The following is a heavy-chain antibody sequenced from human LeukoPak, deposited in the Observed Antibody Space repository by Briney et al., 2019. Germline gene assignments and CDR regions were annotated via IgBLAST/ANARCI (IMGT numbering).Heavy chain of an antibody. CDR2: MNPNSGNT. Sequence: ASVKVSCKASGYTFTSYDINWVRQATGQGLEWMGWMNPNSGNTGYTQKFQGTVPMTRNTSISTAYMELSSLRSEDRAVYYCARGGLKYYDSMNYYYYMDVWGKGTTVTVSS. D-gene: IGHD3-22*01. CDR1: GYTFTSYD. J-gene: IGHJ6*03. CDR3: ARGGLKYYDSMNYYYYMDV. V-gene: IGHV1-8*01.